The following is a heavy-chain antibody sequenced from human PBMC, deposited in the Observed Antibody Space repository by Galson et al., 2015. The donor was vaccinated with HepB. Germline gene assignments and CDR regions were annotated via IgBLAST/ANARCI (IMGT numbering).Heavy chain of an antibody. Sequence: SLRLSCAASGFTFSSYSMNWVRQAPGKGLEWVSYISSSSSTIYYADSVKGRFTISRDNAKNSLYLQMNSLRDEDTAVYYCARDASFKPGYSSSWYEVGFDYWGQGTLVTVSS. CDR2: ISSSSSTI. V-gene: IGHV3-48*02. J-gene: IGHJ4*02. CDR1: GFTFSSYS. D-gene: IGHD6-13*01. CDR3: ARDASFKPGYSSSWYEVGFDY.